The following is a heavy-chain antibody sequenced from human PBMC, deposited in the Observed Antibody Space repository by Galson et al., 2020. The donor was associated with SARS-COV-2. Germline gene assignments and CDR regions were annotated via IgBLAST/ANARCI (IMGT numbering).Heavy chain of an antibody. V-gene: IGHV4-31*03. D-gene: IGHD3-9*01. Sequence: SETLSLTCTVSGGSISSGGYYWSWIRQHPGKGLEWIGYIYYSGSTYYNPSLKSRVTISVDTSKNQFSLKLSSVTAADTAVYYCARENRHYDILTGYGASEVGFDYWGQGTLVTVSS. CDR1: GGSISSGGYY. CDR3: ARENRHYDILTGYGASEVGFDY. CDR2: IYYSGST. J-gene: IGHJ4*02.